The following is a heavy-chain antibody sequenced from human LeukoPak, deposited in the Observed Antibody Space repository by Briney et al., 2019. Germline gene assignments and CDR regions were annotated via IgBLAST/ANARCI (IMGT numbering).Heavy chain of an antibody. Sequence: PSETLSLTCAVYGGSFSGYYWSWIRQPPGKGLEWIGEINHSGSTNYNPSLKSRVTISVDTSKNQFSLKLSSVTAADTAVYYCARGRDSGSWYDYYYYMDVWGEGTTVTVSS. J-gene: IGHJ6*03. CDR3: ARGRDSGSWYDYYYYMDV. V-gene: IGHV4-34*01. CDR1: GGSFSGYY. CDR2: INHSGST. D-gene: IGHD6-13*01.